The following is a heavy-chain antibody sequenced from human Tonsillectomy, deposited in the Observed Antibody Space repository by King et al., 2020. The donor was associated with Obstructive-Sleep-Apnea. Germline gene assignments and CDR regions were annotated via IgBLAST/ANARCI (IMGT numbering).Heavy chain of an antibody. CDR2: IYYTGRT. CDR3: ARALTPDKAVVSYAY. V-gene: IGHV4-39*07. J-gene: IGHJ4*02. Sequence: QLQLKESGPGLVKPSETLSLTCTVSGDSISSGNYYWGWIRQPPGKGLEWIGSIYYTGRTYYNPSLKTRVTISVDTSKNQFSLNLSSVTAADTAIYYCARALTPDKAVVSYAYWGQGTLVTVSS. D-gene: IGHD5-18*01. CDR1: GDSISSGNYY.